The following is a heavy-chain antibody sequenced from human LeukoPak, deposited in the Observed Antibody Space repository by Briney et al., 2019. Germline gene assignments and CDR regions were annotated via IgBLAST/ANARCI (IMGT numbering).Heavy chain of an antibody. CDR2: ISAYNGNT. Sequence: ASVKVSCMASGYTFTSYGISGVRQAPGQGLEWMGWISAYNGNTNYAQKLQGRVTMTTDTSTSTAYMELRSLRSDDTAVYYCARVGGYSSSWYENFDYWGQGTLVTVSS. CDR3: ARVGGYSSSWYENFDY. J-gene: IGHJ4*02. D-gene: IGHD6-13*01. V-gene: IGHV1-18*01. CDR1: GYTFTSYG.